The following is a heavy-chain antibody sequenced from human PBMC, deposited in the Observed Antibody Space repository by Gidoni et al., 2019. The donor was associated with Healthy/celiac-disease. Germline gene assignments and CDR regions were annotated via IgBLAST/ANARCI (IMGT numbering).Heavy chain of an antibody. CDR2: ISSSSSTI. Sequence: EVQLVESGGGLVQPGGSLRLSCAASGFTFSSYSMNWVRQAPGKGLEWVSYISSSSSTIYYADSVKGRFTISRDNAKNSLYLQMNSLRDEDTAVYYCARRGLGQYYYYGMDVWGQGTTVTVSS. J-gene: IGHJ6*02. CDR1: GFTFSSYS. V-gene: IGHV3-48*02. CDR3: ARRGLGQYYYYGMDV.